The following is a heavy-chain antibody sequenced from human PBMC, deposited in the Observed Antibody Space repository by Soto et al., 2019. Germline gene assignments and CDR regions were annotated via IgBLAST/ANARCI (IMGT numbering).Heavy chain of an antibody. D-gene: IGHD6-6*01. Sequence: ASVKVSCKASGYTFTSYDINWVRQATGQGLEWMGWMNPNSGNTGYAQKFQGRVTMTRNTSISTAYMELSSLRSEDTAVYYCAILYSSSSNWFDPWGQGTLVTVSS. CDR3: AILYSSSSNWFDP. J-gene: IGHJ5*02. V-gene: IGHV1-8*02. CDR2: MNPNSGNT. CDR1: GYTFTSYD.